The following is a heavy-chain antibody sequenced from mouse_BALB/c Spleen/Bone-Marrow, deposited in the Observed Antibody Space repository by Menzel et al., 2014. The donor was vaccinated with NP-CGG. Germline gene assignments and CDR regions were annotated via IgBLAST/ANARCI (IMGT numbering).Heavy chain of an antibody. V-gene: IGHV1-14*01. CDR1: GYTFTSYV. J-gene: IGHJ2*01. D-gene: IGHD1-2*01. Sequence: EVQLQQSGPEQVKPGASVKMSCKASGYTFTSYVMHWVKQKPGQALEWIGYINPYNDGTKYNEKFKGEATLTSDKSSSTAYMELSSLTSEDSAVYYCTNYGYDWGRGTTLTVSS. CDR2: INPYNDGT. CDR3: TNYGYD.